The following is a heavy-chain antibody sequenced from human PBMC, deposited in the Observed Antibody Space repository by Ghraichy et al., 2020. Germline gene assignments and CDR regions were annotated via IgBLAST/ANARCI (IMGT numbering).Heavy chain of an antibody. CDR3: ATPTGRTAMAQPDYYGMDV. CDR1: GFTFSSYA. Sequence: GESLNISCAASGFTFSSYAMSWVRQAPGKGLEWVSAISGSGGSTYYADSVKGRFTISRDNSKNTLYLQMNSLRAEDTAVYYCATPTGRTAMAQPDYYGMDVWGQGTTVTVSS. D-gene: IGHD5-18*01. CDR2: ISGSGGST. J-gene: IGHJ6*02. V-gene: IGHV3-23*01.